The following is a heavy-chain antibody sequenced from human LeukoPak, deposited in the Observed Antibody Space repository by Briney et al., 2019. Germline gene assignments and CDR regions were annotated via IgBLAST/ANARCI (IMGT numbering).Heavy chain of an antibody. CDR1: GFTFSSYW. CDR3: ARGVWSYGSNPTPFDY. D-gene: IGHD3-10*01. V-gene: IGHV3-7*04. J-gene: IGHJ4*02. CDR2: IKQDGSEK. Sequence: GGSLRLSCAASGFTFSSYWMSWVRQAPGKGLEWVANIKQDGSEKYYVDSVKGRFTISRDNAKNSLYLQMNSLRAEDTAVYYCARGVWSYGSNPTPFDYWGQGTLVTVSS.